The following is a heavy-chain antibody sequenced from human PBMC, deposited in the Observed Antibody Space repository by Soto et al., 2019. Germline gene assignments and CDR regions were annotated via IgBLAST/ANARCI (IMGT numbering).Heavy chain of an antibody. Sequence: GGSLRLSCAASGFTVSSNYMSWVRQAPGKGLELAVVIYDGSSKYYADSVKGRFTISRDNSKNTLYLQMNSLRAEDTAVYYCAKDAYSSSSYNYYYYYMDVWGKGTTVTVSS. CDR3: AKDAYSSSSYNYYYYYMDV. CDR2: IYDGSSK. V-gene: IGHV3-53*05. D-gene: IGHD6-6*01. CDR1: GFTVSSNY. J-gene: IGHJ6*03.